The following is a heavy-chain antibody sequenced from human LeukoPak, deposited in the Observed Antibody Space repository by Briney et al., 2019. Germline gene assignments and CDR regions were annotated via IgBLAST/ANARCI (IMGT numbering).Heavy chain of an antibody. CDR1: GFTFSSYW. CDR3: AREAGSSWYREGFINY. Sequence: GGSLRLSCAASGFTFSSYWMSWVRQAPGKGLEWVANIKQDGSEKYYVDSVKGRFTVSRDNAKNSLYLQMNSLRAEDTAVYYCAREAGSSWYREGFINYWGQGTLVTVSS. V-gene: IGHV3-7*01. CDR2: IKQDGSEK. J-gene: IGHJ4*02. D-gene: IGHD6-13*01.